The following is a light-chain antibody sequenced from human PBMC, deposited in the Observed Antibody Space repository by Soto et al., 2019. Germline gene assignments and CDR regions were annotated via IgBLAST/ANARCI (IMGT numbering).Light chain of an antibody. V-gene: IGKV3-11*01. Sequence: EIVLTQSPGTLSLSPGGRATLSCRASRGVGSSLAWYRQQPGQAPRLLIYDASRRATGIPARFSGSGSGTDFTLTISSLQSEDFATYYCQQLNTYPITFGQGTRLEI. J-gene: IGKJ5*01. CDR2: DAS. CDR1: RGVGSS. CDR3: QQLNTYPIT.